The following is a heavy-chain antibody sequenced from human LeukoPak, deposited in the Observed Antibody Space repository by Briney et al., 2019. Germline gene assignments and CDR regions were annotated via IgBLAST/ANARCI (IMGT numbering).Heavy chain of an antibody. J-gene: IGHJ4*02. CDR3: ARAEYSSNFDY. V-gene: IGHV4-59*01. D-gene: IGHD6-6*01. Sequence: SETLSLTCAVCGGSFSGYYWSWIRQPPGKGLEWIGYIYYSGSTNYNPSLKSRVTISVDTSKNQFSLKLNSVTAADTAVYYCARAEYSSNFDYWGQGTLVTVSS. CDR2: IYYSGST. CDR1: GGSFSGYY.